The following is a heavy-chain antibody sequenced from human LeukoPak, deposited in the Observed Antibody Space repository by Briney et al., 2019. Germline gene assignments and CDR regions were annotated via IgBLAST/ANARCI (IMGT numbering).Heavy chain of an antibody. CDR1: GDSVSSNSAA. J-gene: IGHJ4*02. CDR3: AREYYDSSGYSPNYFDY. CDR2: TYYRSKWYN. D-gene: IGHD3-22*01. V-gene: IGHV6-1*01. Sequence: SQTLSLTCAISGDSVSSNSAAWNWIRQSPSRGLEWLGRTYYRSKWYNDYAVSVKSRITNNPDTSKNQFSLQLNSVTPEDTAVYYCAREYYDSSGYSPNYFDYWGQGTLVTVSS.